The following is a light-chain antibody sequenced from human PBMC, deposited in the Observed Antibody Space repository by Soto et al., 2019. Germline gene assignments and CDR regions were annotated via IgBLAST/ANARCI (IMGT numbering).Light chain of an antibody. CDR1: QSVSSN. Sequence: EIVMTQSPATLSVSPGERATLSCRASQSVSSNFAWYQQKPGHAPRLLIHGVSTRATGVPARFSGSASGTEFTLTISSLQSEDVAVYYCQQYNNWPRTFGQGTKVDIK. CDR2: GVS. CDR3: QQYNNWPRT. V-gene: IGKV3-15*01. J-gene: IGKJ1*01.